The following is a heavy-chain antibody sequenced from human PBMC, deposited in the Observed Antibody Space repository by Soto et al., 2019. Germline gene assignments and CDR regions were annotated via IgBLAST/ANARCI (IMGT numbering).Heavy chain of an antibody. Sequence: EVQLVESGGGLVQPGGSLRLSCAASRLTFSNYWMNWVRQAPGKGLEWVANINQDGSEKFYVDSVKGRFTISRDNSKDSLYLQMNSLRDEDMAVYYCATLGVGILGYWGQGTLVTVSS. CDR2: INQDGSEK. J-gene: IGHJ4*02. V-gene: IGHV3-7*01. CDR1: RLTFSNYW. D-gene: IGHD2-15*01. CDR3: ATLGVGILGY.